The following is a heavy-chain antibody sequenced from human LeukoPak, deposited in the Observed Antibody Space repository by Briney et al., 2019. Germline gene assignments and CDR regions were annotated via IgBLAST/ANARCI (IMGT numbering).Heavy chain of an antibody. CDR3: ARVIVVVPAAFCVYYYYGMDV. CDR1: GFTFSRYS. V-gene: IGHV3-21*01. J-gene: IGHJ6*02. Sequence: GGSLRLSCAASGFTFSRYSMNWVRQAPGKGLEWVSSISSSSSYIYYADSVKGRFTISRDNAKNSLYLQMNSLRAEDTAVYYCARVIVVVPAAFCVYYYYGMDVWGQGTTVTVSS. D-gene: IGHD2-2*01. CDR2: ISSSSSYI.